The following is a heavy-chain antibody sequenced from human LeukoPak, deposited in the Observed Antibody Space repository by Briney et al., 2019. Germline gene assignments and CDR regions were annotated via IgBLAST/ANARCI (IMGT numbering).Heavy chain of an antibody. CDR1: GFTFISYS. J-gene: IGHJ4*02. CDR2: ITSSSSTI. V-gene: IGHV3-48*04. Sequence: GGSLRLSCAASGFTFISYSMNWVRKAPGKGLEWVSYITSSSSTIYYADSVKGRFTISRDNAKNSLYLQMNSLRAEDTAVYYCARDAYDSSGYYYPFDYWGQGTLVTVSS. CDR3: ARDAYDSSGYYYPFDY. D-gene: IGHD3-22*01.